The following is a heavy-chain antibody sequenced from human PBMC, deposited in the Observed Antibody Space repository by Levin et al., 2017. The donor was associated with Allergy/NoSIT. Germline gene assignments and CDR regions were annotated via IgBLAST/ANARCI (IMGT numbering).Heavy chain of an antibody. V-gene: IGHV4-4*02. D-gene: IGHD3-22*01. CDR1: GGSISSNNC. J-gene: IGHJ4*02. CDR3: ARDYGDYDSSGYYFDS. CDR2: IYNRGRP. Sequence: SQTLSLTCAVSGGSISSNNCGSGFPRPPGRGLEGFGKIYNRGRPNYNPPLKSRVTIPETKSKNQFSMKLNSVTAADTAVYYCARDYGDYDSSGYYFDSWGQGVLVTVSS.